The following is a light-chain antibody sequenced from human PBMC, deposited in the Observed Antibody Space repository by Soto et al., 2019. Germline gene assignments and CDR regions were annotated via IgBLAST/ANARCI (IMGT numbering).Light chain of an antibody. J-gene: IGKJ4*02. CDR3: QQYNNWPLT. CDR1: QSVSSN. Sequence: ILLAPSPPPPAVSPGERAPRSSRASQSVSSNLAWYQQKPGQAPRLLIYGASTRATGIPARFSGSGSGTEFTLTISSLKPEDFAVYYCQQYNNWPLTFGEGTKVDIK. CDR2: GAS. V-gene: IGKV3-15*01.